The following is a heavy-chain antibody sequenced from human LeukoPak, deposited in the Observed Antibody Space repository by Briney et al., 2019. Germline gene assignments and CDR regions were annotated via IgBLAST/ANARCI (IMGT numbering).Heavy chain of an antibody. Sequence: GESLKISCKGSGYSFTSYWIGWVRQVPGKGLEWMGINYHGYYDITYSPSFQGQVTSSAYKSISTPYLKWSSLKASGTAMYYCARLPCGGDCYPPLFDYWGQGTLVTVSS. CDR1: GYSFTSYW. D-gene: IGHD2-21*02. CDR3: ARLPCGGDCYPPLFDY. V-gene: IGHV5-51*01. CDR2: NYHGYYDI. J-gene: IGHJ4*02.